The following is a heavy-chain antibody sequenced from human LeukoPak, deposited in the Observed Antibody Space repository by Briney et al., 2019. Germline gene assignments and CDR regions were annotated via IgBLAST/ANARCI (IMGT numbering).Heavy chain of an antibody. CDR2: INHSGST. CDR1: GGSFSGYY. CDR3: ARERRPLIARFRFAFDI. Sequence: PSETLSLTCAVYGGSFSGYYWCWIRQPPGKGLEWIGEINHSGSTNYNPSLKSRVTISVDTSKNQFSLKLSSVTAADTAVYYCARERRPLIARFRFAFDIWGQGTMVTVSS. J-gene: IGHJ3*02. V-gene: IGHV4-34*01. D-gene: IGHD2-21*01.